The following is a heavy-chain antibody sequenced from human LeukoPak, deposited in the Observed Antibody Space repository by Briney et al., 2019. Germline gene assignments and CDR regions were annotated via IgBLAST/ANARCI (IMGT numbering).Heavy chain of an antibody. CDR2: IYYSGST. V-gene: IGHV4-39*07. J-gene: IGHJ5*02. CDR1: GGSISSSSYY. Sequence: PSETLSLTCTVSGGSISSSSYYWGWIRQPPGKGLEWIGSIYYSGSTYYNPSLKSRVTISLDTSRNQFSLKLSSVTAADTAMYYCARVASIRLPFDPWGQGTLVTVSS. D-gene: IGHD5-18*01. CDR3: ARVASIRLPFDP.